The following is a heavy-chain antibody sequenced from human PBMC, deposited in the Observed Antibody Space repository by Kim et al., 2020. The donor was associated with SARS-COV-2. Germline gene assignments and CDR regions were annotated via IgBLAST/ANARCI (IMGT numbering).Heavy chain of an antibody. CDR3: AKDVLSGYGRYNWFDP. Sequence: GGSLRLSCAASGFTFSSYGMHWVRQAPGKGLEWVAVISYDGSNKYYADSVKGRFTISRDNSKNTLYLQMNSLRAEDTAVYYCAKDVLSGYGRYNWFDPWGQGTLVTVSS. V-gene: IGHV3-30*18. D-gene: IGHD5-18*01. CDR1: GFTFSSYG. J-gene: IGHJ5*02. CDR2: ISYDGSNK.